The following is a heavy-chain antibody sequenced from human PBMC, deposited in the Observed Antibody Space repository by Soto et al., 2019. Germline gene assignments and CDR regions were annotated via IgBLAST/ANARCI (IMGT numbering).Heavy chain of an antibody. Sequence: QVQLVQSGAEVKKPGSSVKVSCKASGGTFSSYAISWVRQAPGQALEWMGGFIPMFNRPHSARKFQGRVTITADESTSTAYMDLSSLRSEDTAVYYCARGQFHHVSNYYYALDVLGQGTTVTVSS. CDR3: ARGQFHHVSNYYYALDV. CDR1: GGTFSSYA. V-gene: IGHV1-69*01. CDR2: FIPMFNRP. J-gene: IGHJ6*02.